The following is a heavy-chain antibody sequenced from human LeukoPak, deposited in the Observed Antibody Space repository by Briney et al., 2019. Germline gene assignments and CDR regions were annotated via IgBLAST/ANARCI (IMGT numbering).Heavy chain of an antibody. CDR2: ISSSSSYI. CDR3: ARDRLVVVPAAKRFDYYYYMDV. CDR1: GFTFSSYS. V-gene: IGHV3-21*01. J-gene: IGHJ6*03. D-gene: IGHD2-2*01. Sequence: GGSLRLSCAASGFTFSSYSMNWVRQAPGKGLEWVSSISSSSSYIYYADSVKGRFTISRDNAKNSLYLQMNSLRAEDTAVYYCARDRLVVVPAAKRFDYYYYMDVWGKGTTVTVSS.